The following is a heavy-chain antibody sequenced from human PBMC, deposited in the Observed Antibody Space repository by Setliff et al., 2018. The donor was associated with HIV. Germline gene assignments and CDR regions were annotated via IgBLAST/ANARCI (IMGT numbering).Heavy chain of an antibody. CDR2: IYPVDSET. CDR3: ARPRGNDYAGSGFDN. V-gene: IGHV5-51*01. J-gene: IGHJ4*02. Sequence: GESLKISCQGSGYNFVDYSIAWVRQVPGKGLEWMGIIYPVDSETRYSPSFQGQVTISADKSINTAYQQWTTLKASDSAMYYCARPRGNDYAGSGFDNWGQGTLVTSPQ. D-gene: IGHD2-2*01. CDR1: GYNFVDYS.